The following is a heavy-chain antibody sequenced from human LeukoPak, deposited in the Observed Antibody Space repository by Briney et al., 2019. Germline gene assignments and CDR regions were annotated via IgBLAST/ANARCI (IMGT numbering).Heavy chain of an antibody. V-gene: IGHV1-2*02. J-gene: IGHJ3*02. CDR2: INPNSGGT. CDR1: GYTFTGYY. Sequence: ASVKVSCKASGYTFTGYYMHWVRQAPGQGLEWMGWINPNSGGTNYAQKFQGRVTMTRDTSISTAYMELSRLRSDDTAVYYCARDEGSYSRGAFDIWGQGTMVTVSS. D-gene: IGHD1-26*01. CDR3: ARDEGSYSRGAFDI.